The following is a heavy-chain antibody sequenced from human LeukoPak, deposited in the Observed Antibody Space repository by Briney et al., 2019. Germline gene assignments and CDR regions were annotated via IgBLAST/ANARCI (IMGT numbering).Heavy chain of an antibody. V-gene: IGHV1-24*01. CDR2: FDPEDGET. Sequence: ASVKVSCKVSGYTLTELSMHWVRQAPGKGLEWMGGFDPEDGETIYAQKFQGRVTTTEDTSTDTAYMELSSLRSEDTAVYYCATPVAAAYFDYWGQGTLVTVSS. CDR3: ATPVAAAYFDY. J-gene: IGHJ4*02. D-gene: IGHD2-15*01. CDR1: GYTLTELS.